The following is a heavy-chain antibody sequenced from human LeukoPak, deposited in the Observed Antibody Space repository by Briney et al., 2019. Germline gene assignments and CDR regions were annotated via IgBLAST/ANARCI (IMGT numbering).Heavy chain of an antibody. D-gene: IGHD4-17*01. CDR1: GSTLSSYA. Sequence: GGPRSLSWEAPGSTLSSYAMHGARKAQGKGLEGVAVISYDGSNKYYADSVKGRFTISRDNSKNTLYLQMNSLRAEDTAVYYCAREIDYGDYGGYYFDYWGQGTLVTVSS. J-gene: IGHJ4*02. CDR3: AREIDYGDYGGYYFDY. CDR2: ISYDGSNK. V-gene: IGHV3-30*04.